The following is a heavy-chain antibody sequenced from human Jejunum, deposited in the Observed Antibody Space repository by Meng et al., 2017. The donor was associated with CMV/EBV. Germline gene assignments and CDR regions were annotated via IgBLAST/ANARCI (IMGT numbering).Heavy chain of an antibody. Sequence: LGGSGGCLVNAGGSMILCCASFGFTLRSYSMYWVRQAPGEGLEWVASISSNSNFIYYTDSVKGRFTISRDNAKNSLYLQMNSLRAEDTAVYSCARSPPISRWDYWGQGTLVTVSS. CDR3: ARSPPISRWDY. CDR1: GFTLRSYS. CDR2: ISSNSNFI. D-gene: IGHD6-13*01. V-gene: IGHV3-21*01. J-gene: IGHJ4*02.